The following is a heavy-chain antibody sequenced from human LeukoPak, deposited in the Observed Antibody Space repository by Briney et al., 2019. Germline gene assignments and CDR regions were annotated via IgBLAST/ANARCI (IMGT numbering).Heavy chain of an antibody. CDR2: IYYTGST. CDR1: GGSISSYY. D-gene: IGHD6-13*01. Sequence: PSETLSLTCTVSGGSISSYYWSWIRQPPGKGLEWIGYIYYTGSTNYNPSLKSRVTISVDTSKNQFSLKLSSVTAADTAVYYCARVSSGYSSSSMDVWGQGTTVTVSS. CDR3: ARVSSGYSSSSMDV. V-gene: IGHV4-59*01. J-gene: IGHJ6*02.